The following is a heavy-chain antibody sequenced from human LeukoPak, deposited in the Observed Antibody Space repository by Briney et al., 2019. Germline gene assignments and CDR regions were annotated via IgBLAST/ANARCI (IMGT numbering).Heavy chain of an antibody. CDR3: AKDLGYFIFPNPLDF. J-gene: IGHJ4*02. Sequence: GGSLRLSCAGSGFSFGDYGMSWVRQAPGKGLESVSVISATGGNTYYADSVKGRFTISRDNSKNTMSMQMNSLKAEDTAVYYCAKDLGYFIFPNPLDFWGQGTLVTVSS. V-gene: IGHV3-23*01. CDR2: ISATGGNT. D-gene: IGHD2/OR15-2a*01. CDR1: GFSFGDYG.